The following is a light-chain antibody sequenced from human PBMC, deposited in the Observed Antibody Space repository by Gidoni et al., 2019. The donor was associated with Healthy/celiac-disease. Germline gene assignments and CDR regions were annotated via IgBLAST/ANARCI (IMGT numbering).Light chain of an antibody. J-gene: IGLJ2*01. CDR2: GNS. CDR1: SSNIGAGYD. CDR3: QSYDSSLSAHVV. V-gene: IGLV1-40*01. Sequence: QSVLTQPXXXSGAPGQRVTISCTGSSSNIGAGYDVHWYQQLPGTAPKLLIYGNSNRPSGVPDRFSGSKSGTSASLAITGLQAEDEADYYCQSYDSSLSAHVVFGGGXKLTVL.